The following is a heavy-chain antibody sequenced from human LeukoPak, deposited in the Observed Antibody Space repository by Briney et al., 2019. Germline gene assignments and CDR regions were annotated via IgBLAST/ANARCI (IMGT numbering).Heavy chain of an antibody. CDR1: GGTFSSYA. Sequence: SVKVSCKASGGTFSSYAISWVRQAPGQGLEWMGRIIPIFGIANYAQKFQGRVTITADKSTSTAYMELSSLRSEDTAVYYFARDYPPGHKGSGSPYYFDYWGQGTLVTVSS. D-gene: IGHD3-10*01. V-gene: IGHV1-69*04. CDR2: IIPIFGIA. J-gene: IGHJ4*02. CDR3: ARDYPPGHKGSGSPYYFDY.